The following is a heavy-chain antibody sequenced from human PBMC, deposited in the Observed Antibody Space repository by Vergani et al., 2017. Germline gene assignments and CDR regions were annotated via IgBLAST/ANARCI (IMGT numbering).Heavy chain of an antibody. J-gene: IGHJ4*02. CDR3: ARDRRMVRGVVYFDY. Sequence: EVQLVESGGGLVKPGGSLRLSCAASGFTFSSYEMNWVRQAPGKGLEWVSYISSSGRTIYYADSVKGRFTISRDNAKNSLYLQMNSLRAEDTAVYYCARDRRMVRGVVYFDYGGQGTLVTVSS. CDR1: GFTFSSYE. D-gene: IGHD3-10*01. CDR2: ISSSGRTI. V-gene: IGHV3-48*03.